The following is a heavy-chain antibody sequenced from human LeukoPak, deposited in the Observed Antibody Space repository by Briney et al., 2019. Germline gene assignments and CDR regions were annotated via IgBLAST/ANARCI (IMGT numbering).Heavy chain of an antibody. CDR2: ISAYNGNT. D-gene: IGHD6-13*01. CDR3: ARGLAAAANDY. Sequence: ASVKVSCKASGYTFSSYSITWVRQAPGQGLEWMGWISAYNGNTNYAQRLQGRVTMTTDTSTSTAYMELRSLRSDDTAVYYCARGLAAAANDYWGQGTLVTVSS. V-gene: IGHV1-18*01. CDR1: GYTFSSYS. J-gene: IGHJ4*02.